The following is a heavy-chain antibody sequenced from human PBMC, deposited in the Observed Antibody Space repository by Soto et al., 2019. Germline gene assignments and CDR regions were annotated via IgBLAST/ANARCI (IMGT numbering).Heavy chain of an antibody. CDR2: IQSGGPT. CDR1: GFTVSSKY. D-gene: IGHD6-6*01. Sequence: GGSLRLSCAASGFTVSSKYMSWVRQAPGKGLEWVSIIQSGGPTYYADAVKGRFTISRDNSENTLHLQMNSLRAEDTAVYYCATHKGVWVFDYYGMDVWGQGTTVTVSS. V-gene: IGHV3-66*01. CDR3: ATHKGVWVFDYYGMDV. J-gene: IGHJ6*02.